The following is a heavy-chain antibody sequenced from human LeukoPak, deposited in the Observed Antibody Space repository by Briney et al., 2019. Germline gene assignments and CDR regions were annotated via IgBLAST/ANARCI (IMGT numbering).Heavy chain of an antibody. Sequence: PWGSLRLSCAASGFTFSDYYMSWIRQDPGKGLEWVSYISSSGSTIYYADSVKGRFTISRDNAKNSLYLQMNSLRAEDTAVYYCARSLEAGYSSSRYWGYWGQGTLVTVSS. CDR1: GFTFSDYY. J-gene: IGHJ4*02. CDR3: ARSLEAGYSSSRYWGY. D-gene: IGHD6-13*01. V-gene: IGHV3-11*04. CDR2: ISSSGSTI.